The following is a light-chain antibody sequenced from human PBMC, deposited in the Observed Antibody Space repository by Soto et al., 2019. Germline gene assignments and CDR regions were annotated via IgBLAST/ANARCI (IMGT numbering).Light chain of an antibody. CDR3: CSYATTFYV. V-gene: IGLV2-11*01. CDR2: DVS. Sequence: QSALTQPPSASGSPGQSVTISCTGPTIDVDSSNYVSWYQQHPGKAPKLMIYDVSERPSGVPDRFSGSKSGSTASLTISGLQAEDEADYYCCSYATTFYVFGSGTQVTVL. J-gene: IGLJ1*01. CDR1: TIDVDSSNY.